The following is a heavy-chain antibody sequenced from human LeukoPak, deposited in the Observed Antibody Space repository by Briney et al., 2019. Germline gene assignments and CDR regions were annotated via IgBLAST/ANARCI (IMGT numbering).Heavy chain of an antibody. CDR1: GFTFSDYY. CDR3: AKETSSNYYYYMDV. CDR2: ISSSGSTI. Sequence: GGSLRLSCAASGFTFSDYYMSWIRQAPGKGLEWVSYISSSGSTIYYADSVKGRFTISRDNSKNTLYLQMNSLRAEDTAVYYCAKETSSNYYYYMDVWGKGTTVTVSS. D-gene: IGHD3-3*02. V-gene: IGHV3-11*04. J-gene: IGHJ6*03.